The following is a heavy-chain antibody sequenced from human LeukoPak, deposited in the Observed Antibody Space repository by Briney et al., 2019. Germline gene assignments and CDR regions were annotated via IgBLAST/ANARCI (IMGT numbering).Heavy chain of an antibody. Sequence: SETLSLTCTVSGGSISSYYWSWIRQPPGKGLEWIGYIYYSGSTNYNPSLKSRVTISVDTSKNQFSLKLSSVTAADTAVYYCAREYRLPPSDYIVVVPAAMADYWGQGTLVTVSS. CDR1: GGSISSYY. J-gene: IGHJ4*02. V-gene: IGHV4-59*01. CDR2: IYYSGST. D-gene: IGHD2-2*01. CDR3: AREYRLPPSDYIVVVPAAMADY.